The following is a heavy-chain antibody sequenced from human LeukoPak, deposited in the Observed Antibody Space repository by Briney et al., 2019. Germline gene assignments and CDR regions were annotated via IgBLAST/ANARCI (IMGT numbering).Heavy chain of an antibody. CDR3: ARRGADDYGDYGFDF. CDR2: IFYRGST. Sequence: SSETLSLTCTVSGGSISSYYWTWIRQPPGKGLEWIGYIFYRGSTNYNPSLKSRVTISVDTSKNQFPLKLNSVTAADTAVYYCARRGADDYGDYGFDFWGQGTLVTVSS. D-gene: IGHD4-17*01. V-gene: IGHV4-59*08. CDR1: GGSISSYY. J-gene: IGHJ4*02.